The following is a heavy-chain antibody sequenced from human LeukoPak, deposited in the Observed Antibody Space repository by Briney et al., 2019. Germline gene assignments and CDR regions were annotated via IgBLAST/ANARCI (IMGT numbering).Heavy chain of an antibody. V-gene: IGHV4-4*07. Sequence: PSETLFLTCTVSGGSISSYYWSWIRQPAGKGLEWIGRIYTSGSTNYNPSLKSRVTMSVDTSKNQFSLKLSSVTAADTAVYYCARVSNHRITMVRGEPYYFDYWGQGTLVTVSS. CDR2: IYTSGST. J-gene: IGHJ4*02. D-gene: IGHD3-10*01. CDR3: ARVSNHRITMVRGEPYYFDY. CDR1: GGSISSYY.